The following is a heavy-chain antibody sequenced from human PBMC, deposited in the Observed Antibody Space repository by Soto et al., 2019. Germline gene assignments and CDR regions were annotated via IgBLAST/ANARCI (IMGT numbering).Heavy chain of an antibody. CDR1: GFTFSSYG. Sequence: GGSLRLSCVASGFTFSSYGMHWVRQAPGKGLEWVAVIWYDASNKYYADSVKGRFTISRDNTKNTMYLQMSSLRAEDTAVYYCARDPIGPGIFDYWGQGTLVTVSS. CDR3: ARDPIGPGIFDY. CDR2: IWYDASNK. V-gene: IGHV3-33*01. D-gene: IGHD1-26*01. J-gene: IGHJ4*02.